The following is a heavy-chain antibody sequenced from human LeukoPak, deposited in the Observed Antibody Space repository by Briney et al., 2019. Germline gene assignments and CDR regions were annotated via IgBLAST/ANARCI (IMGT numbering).Heavy chain of an antibody. D-gene: IGHD2-15*01. CDR2: LNQDGSEE. J-gene: IGHJ2*01. CDR1: GITFTSLW. Sequence: PGGSLRLPCAASGITFTSLWMTWFRQAPGKGLEWVADLNQDGSEEHYVASVKGRFTISRDSTSLYLQMNSLRAEDTAVYYCAGGQGWHFHLWGRGTLITVSS. CDR3: AGGQGWHFHL. V-gene: IGHV3-7*01.